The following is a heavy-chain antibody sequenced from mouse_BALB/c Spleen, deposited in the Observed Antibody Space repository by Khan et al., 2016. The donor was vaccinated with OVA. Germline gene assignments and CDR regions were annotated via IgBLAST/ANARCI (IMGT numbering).Heavy chain of an antibody. J-gene: IGHJ3*01. Sequence: EVKLEESGGGLVLPGGSMQLSCVASGFTFSNYWLNWVRQSPERGLEWIAEIRLKSDNYATHYAESVKGRFTISRDDSRSTVYLQMNNFRSEDTAIYYCARGSRAWFAYWGQGTLVTVSA. V-gene: IGHV6-6*02. CDR1: GFTFSNYW. CDR3: ARGSRAWFAY. CDR2: IRLKSDNYAT.